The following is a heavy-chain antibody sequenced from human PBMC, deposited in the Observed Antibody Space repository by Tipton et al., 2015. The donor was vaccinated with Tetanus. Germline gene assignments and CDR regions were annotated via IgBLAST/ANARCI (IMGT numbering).Heavy chain of an antibody. J-gene: IGHJ4*02. D-gene: IGHD1-26*01. CDR2: IYNSGST. CDR1: GGSISTGGYY. CDR3: ARDQARGARGWNYFDS. Sequence: TLSLTCTVSGGSISTGGYYWSWIRQHPGKGLEWIGGIYNSGSTYYNPSLKSRVIISVGTSENHFSLKLNSVTAADTAVYFCARDQARGARGWNYFDSWGQGIQVTVSS. V-gene: IGHV4-31*03.